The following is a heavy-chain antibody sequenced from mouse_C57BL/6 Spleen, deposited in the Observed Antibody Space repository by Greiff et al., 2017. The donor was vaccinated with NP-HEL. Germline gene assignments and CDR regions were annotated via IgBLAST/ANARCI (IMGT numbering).Heavy chain of an antibody. Sequence: VQLQQSGAELVKPGASVKISCKASGYAFSSYWMNWVKQRPGKGLEWIGQIYPGDGDTNYNGKFKGKATLTADKSSSTAYMQLSSLTSEDSAVYFCAREGTVERWYFDVWGTGTTVTVSS. D-gene: IGHD1-1*01. V-gene: IGHV1-80*01. CDR1: GYAFSSYW. CDR2: IYPGDGDT. J-gene: IGHJ1*03. CDR3: AREGTVERWYFDV.